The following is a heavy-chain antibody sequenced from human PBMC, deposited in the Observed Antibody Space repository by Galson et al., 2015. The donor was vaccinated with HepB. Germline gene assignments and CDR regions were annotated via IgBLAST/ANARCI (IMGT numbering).Heavy chain of an antibody. V-gene: IGHV3-30-3*01. Sequence: SLRLSCAASGFTFSSYAMHWVRQAPGKGLEWVAVISYDGSNKYYADSVKGRFTISRDNSKNTLYLQMNSLRAEDTAVYYCAREADCSSTSCSFFDYWGQGTLVTVSS. J-gene: IGHJ4*02. CDR3: AREADCSSTSCSFFDY. CDR1: GFTFSSYA. D-gene: IGHD2-2*01. CDR2: ISYDGSNK.